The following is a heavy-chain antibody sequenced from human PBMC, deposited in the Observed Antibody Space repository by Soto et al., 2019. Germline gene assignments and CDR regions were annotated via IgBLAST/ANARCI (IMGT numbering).Heavy chain of an antibody. CDR1: GFTFSSYS. Sequence: GGSLRLSCAASGFTFSSYSLNWVRQAPGKGLEWVSYISSRSSTIYYADSVKGRFTTSRDNAKNSLYMQMNSLRDEDTAVYYCARDHVGAGAGTFDYWGQGTLVTVSS. CDR3: ARDHVGAGAGTFDY. D-gene: IGHD6-13*01. J-gene: IGHJ4*02. CDR2: ISSRSSTI. V-gene: IGHV3-48*02.